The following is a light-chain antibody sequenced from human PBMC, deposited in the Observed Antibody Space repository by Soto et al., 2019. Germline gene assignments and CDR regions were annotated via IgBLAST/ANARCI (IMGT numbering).Light chain of an antibody. CDR2: STN. V-gene: IGLV8-61*01. CDR3: VLYMSSGTSV. CDR1: SCTVSASYF. J-gene: IGLJ2*01. Sequence: QAVVTQEPSFSVSPGRTVTLTCGWSSCTVSASYFSSWHQQTPGQAPRTLIYSTNPPSSGVPPRFCCAILRNKTVLTIRGAHADDESDYCCVLYMSSGTSVFGGGTKLTVL.